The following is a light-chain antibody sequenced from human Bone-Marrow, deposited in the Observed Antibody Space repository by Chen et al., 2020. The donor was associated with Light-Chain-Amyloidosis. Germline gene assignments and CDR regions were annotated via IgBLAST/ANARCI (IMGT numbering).Light chain of an antibody. CDR3: QVWERSSDRPV. CDR1: NIGSTS. J-gene: IGLJ3*02. V-gene: IGLV3-21*02. CDR2: DDS. Sequence: SYVLTQPSSVSVAPGQTATIACGGNNIGSTSVHWYQQTPGQAPLLVVYDDSDRPSGIPERLSGSNAGNTATLTIRRVEAGDEAAYYCQVWERSSDRPVVGGGTKLPVL.